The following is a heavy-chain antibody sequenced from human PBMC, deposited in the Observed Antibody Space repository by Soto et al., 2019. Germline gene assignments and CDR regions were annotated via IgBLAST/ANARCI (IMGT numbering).Heavy chain of an antibody. CDR1: GASISRNY. CDR3: ARTDIGGFDY. CDR2: FYNSGST. D-gene: IGHD5-12*01. Sequence: QVQLQESGPGLVKPSETLSLNCSVSGASISRNYWSWIRQSPGRGLEWIAYFYNSGSTNYNPSLKCRVTMSLDMSKNQFSLKLTSVTTADTAVYYCARTDIGGFDYWGQGILVTVSS. J-gene: IGHJ4*02. V-gene: IGHV4-59*01.